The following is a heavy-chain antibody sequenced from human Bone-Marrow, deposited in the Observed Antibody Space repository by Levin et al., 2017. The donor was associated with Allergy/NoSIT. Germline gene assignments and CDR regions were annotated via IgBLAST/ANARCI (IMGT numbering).Heavy chain of an antibody. Sequence: QTGGSLRLSCVDSGFTFSTAWMAWVRQAPGKGLEWVANINVDGSAQNYMGSVKGRFTISRDNAKNSLYLQMNSLRAEDTAVYFCTRDKAYNWFDPWGQGTLVTVSS. J-gene: IGHJ5*02. CDR3: TRDKAYNWFDP. CDR2: INVDGSAQ. V-gene: IGHV3-7*04. CDR1: GFTFSTAW. D-gene: IGHD1-14*01.